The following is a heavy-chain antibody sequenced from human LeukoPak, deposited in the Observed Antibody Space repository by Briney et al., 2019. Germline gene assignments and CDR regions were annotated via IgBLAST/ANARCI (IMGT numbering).Heavy chain of an antibody. CDR1: VDSFSGYY. V-gene: IGHV4-34*01. CDR2: ITHIGSS. J-gene: IGHJ6*03. Sequence: SETLPLTCAVYVDSFSGYYWSWIRQPPGGGLEWVGGITHIGSSNYNPSLNSRVTMSVDTSKNQFSLKLSSVTAADTAVYYRARGKVVATPFYYMDLWGKGTKVTVSS. D-gene: IGHD2-15*01. CDR3: ARGKVVATPFYYMDL.